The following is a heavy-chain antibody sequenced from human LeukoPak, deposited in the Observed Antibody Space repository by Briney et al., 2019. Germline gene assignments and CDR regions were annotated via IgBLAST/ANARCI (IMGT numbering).Heavy chain of an antibody. Sequence: GGSLRLSCAASGFTFSGSAMHWVRQASGKGLEWVGRIRSKANSYATAYAASVKGRFTISRDDSKNTAYLQMNSLKTEDTAVYYCTRESGYYYSPNWFDPWGQGTLVTVSS. CDR2: IRSKANSYAT. J-gene: IGHJ5*02. CDR3: TRESGYYYSPNWFDP. CDR1: GFTFSGSA. V-gene: IGHV3-73*01. D-gene: IGHD3-22*01.